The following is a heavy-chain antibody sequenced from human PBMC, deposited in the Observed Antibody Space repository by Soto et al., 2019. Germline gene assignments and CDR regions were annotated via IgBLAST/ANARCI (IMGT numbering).Heavy chain of an antibody. J-gene: IGHJ6*02. D-gene: IGHD5-12*01. CDR2: VWYDGGNK. V-gene: IGHV3-33*01. CDR1: GFTFSSYG. CDR3: VRAAGYSGNDYVYYYGMDV. Sequence: QVQLVESGGGVVQPGRSLRLSCAASGFTFSSYGMHCVRQAPGKGLEWVALVWYDGGNKYYADSVKGRFTISRDNSENTLYLQMNSLRDEDTAVYYCVRAAGYSGNDYVYYYGMDVWGQGTTVTVSS.